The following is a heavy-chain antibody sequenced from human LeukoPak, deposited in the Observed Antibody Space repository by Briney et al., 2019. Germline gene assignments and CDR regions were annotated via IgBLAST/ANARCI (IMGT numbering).Heavy chain of an antibody. CDR1: GGSISSYY. D-gene: IGHD1-26*01. V-gene: IGHV4-59*01. CDR3: ARGMGATSFDY. CDR2: IYYSGST. Sequence: SQTLFLTCTVSGGSISSYYWSWIRQPPGKGLEWIGYIYYSGSTNYNPSLKSRVTISVDTSKNQFSLKLSSVTAADTAVYYCARGMGATSFDYWGQGTLVTVSS. J-gene: IGHJ4*02.